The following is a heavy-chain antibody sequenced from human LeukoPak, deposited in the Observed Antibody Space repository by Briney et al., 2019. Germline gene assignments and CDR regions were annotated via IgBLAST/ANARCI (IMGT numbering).Heavy chain of an antibody. CDR2: IGTAGDT. Sequence: GGSLRLSCAASGFTFSSYDMHWVRQATGKGLEWVSAIGTAGDTYYPGSVKGRFTISRENAKNSLYLQMNSLRAGDTAVYYCARANSSSWYYFDYWGQGTLVTVSS. CDR1: GFTFSSYD. CDR3: ARANSSSWYYFDY. V-gene: IGHV3-13*01. J-gene: IGHJ4*02. D-gene: IGHD6-13*01.